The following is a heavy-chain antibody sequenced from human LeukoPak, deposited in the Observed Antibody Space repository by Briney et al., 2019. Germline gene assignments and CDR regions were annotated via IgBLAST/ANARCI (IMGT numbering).Heavy chain of an antibody. CDR2: IKQDGSQE. CDR3: ARDLNGHYYGSGSYWFDP. Sequence: PGGSLRLSCAASGFTFSNYWMGWVRQAPGKGLEWVANIKQDGSQEYYVDSVKGRFTISRDNTKNSLYLQMNGLRAEDTAVYYCARDLNGHYYGSGSYWFDPWGQGTLVTVSS. V-gene: IGHV3-7*01. D-gene: IGHD3-10*01. J-gene: IGHJ5*02. CDR1: GFTFSNYW.